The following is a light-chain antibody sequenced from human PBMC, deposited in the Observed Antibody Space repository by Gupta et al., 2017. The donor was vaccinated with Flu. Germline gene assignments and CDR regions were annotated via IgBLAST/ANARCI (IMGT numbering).Light chain of an antibody. J-gene: IGKJ1*01. CDR3: QQSYSTPWT. CDR1: QRISTS. Sequence: DIQMTQSPSSLSASVGDRVTIACRTSQRISTSLNWYQQEPGKAPNLLIYVVSSLQSGVPSRFSGSGSGTDFTLTISSLQPEDFATYYCQQSYSTPWTFGQGTKVEI. V-gene: IGKV1-39*01. CDR2: VVS.